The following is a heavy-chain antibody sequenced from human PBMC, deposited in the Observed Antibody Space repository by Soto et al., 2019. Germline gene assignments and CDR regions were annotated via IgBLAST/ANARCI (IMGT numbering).Heavy chain of an antibody. V-gene: IGHV5-51*01. CDR3: SRRGAISSDYFDP. J-gene: IGHJ5*02. D-gene: IGHD5-12*01. CDR1: GYSFTSYW. CDR2: IYPGDSET. Sequence: GESLKISCKGSGYSFTSYWIGWVRQMPGKGLEWMGIIYPGDSETKYSPSFQGQVPISADKSINTAYLQWSSLKASDTAMYYCSRRGAISSDYFDPRGQGTRVIVSS.